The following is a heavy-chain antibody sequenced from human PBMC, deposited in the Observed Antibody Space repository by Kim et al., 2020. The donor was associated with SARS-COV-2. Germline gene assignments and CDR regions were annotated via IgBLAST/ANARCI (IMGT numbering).Heavy chain of an antibody. Sequence: GGSLRLSCAASGFSFSDYSMTWIRQAPGKGLEWLAYINSDGTSIKYADSVNGRFTFSRDNAKKSLSLQRNSLQPEDTAVYYCVREPAPWGQGTLVTVSS. CDR3: VREPAP. V-gene: IGHV3-11*01. J-gene: IGHJ5*02. CDR1: GFSFSDYS. CDR2: INSDGTSI.